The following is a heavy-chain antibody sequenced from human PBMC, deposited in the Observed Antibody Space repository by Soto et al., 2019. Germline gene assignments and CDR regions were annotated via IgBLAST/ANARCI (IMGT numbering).Heavy chain of an antibody. D-gene: IGHD2-8*01. CDR2: IIPIFGTA. CDR1: GGTFSSCA. J-gene: IGHJ5*02. Sequence: SVKVSCKASGGTFSSCAISWVRQAPGQGLEWMGGIIPIFGTANYAQKLQGRVTITADESTSTAYMELSSLRSEDTAVYYCARAVDCTNGVCYTWWFDPWGQGXLVTVSS. V-gene: IGHV1-69*13. CDR3: ARAVDCTNGVCYTWWFDP.